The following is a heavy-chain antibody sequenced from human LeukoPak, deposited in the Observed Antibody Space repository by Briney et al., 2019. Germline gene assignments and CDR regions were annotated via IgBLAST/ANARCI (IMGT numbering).Heavy chain of an antibody. CDR2: ISSGGGST. CDR1: GFTFDDYG. Sequence: GGSLRLSCAASGFTFDDYGMSWVRQAPGKGLEWVSVISSGGGSTYYGDSVKGRFTVSRDNSKNMVFLQMNSLRVDDTAVYYCAKGDTVTTRPNYDYWGQGTPVTVSS. CDR3: AKGDTVTTRPNYDY. J-gene: IGHJ4*02. D-gene: IGHD4-17*01. V-gene: IGHV3-23*01.